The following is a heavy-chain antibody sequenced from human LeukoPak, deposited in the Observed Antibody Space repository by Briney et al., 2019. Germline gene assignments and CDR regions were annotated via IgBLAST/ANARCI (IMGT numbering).Heavy chain of an antibody. Sequence: PSKTLSLTCTVSGGSISSSSYYWGWIRQPPGKGLEWIGSIYYSRRTYDNPSLKSRATISVDTSKNQFSLKLRSVTAADTAVYYCARQLFSGYDLPYYFDYWGQGTLVTVSS. J-gene: IGHJ4*02. CDR1: GGSISSSSYY. D-gene: IGHD5-12*01. CDR3: ARQLFSGYDLPYYFDY. CDR2: IYYSRRT. V-gene: IGHV4-39*01.